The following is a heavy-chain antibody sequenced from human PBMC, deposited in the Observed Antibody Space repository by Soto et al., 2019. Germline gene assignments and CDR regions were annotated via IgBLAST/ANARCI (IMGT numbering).Heavy chain of an antibody. CDR3: AKRDLYY. CDR1: GFTFSTSA. V-gene: IGHV3-23*01. J-gene: IGHJ4*02. CDR2: ISGSGGTT. Sequence: EVQLLESGGGLVQPGGSLRLSCAASGFTFSTSAMSWVRQAPGQGLEWVSGISGSGGTTYYADSVKGRFTISRDNSKNTLYLKLTSLRAADTAVYYCAKRDLYYWGQGTLATVSS.